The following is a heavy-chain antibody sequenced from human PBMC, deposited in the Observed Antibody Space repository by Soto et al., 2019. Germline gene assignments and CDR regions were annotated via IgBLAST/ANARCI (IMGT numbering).Heavy chain of an antibody. CDR2: IYYSGST. Sequence: SGTLSLTCTVSGGSISSYYWSWIRQPPGKGLEWIGYIYYSGSTNYNPSLKSRVTISVDTSKNQFSLKLSSVTAADTAVYYCARDGDFWSGPNWFDPWGQGTLVTAP. J-gene: IGHJ5*02. CDR3: ARDGDFWSGPNWFDP. V-gene: IGHV4-59*01. D-gene: IGHD3-3*01. CDR1: GGSISSYY.